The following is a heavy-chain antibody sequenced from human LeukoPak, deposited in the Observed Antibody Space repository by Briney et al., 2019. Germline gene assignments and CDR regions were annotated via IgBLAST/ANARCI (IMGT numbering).Heavy chain of an antibody. CDR3: AKSRIVDRRGYFDY. V-gene: IGHV3-23*01. CDR2: IGTSGDT. Sequence: GDSLRLSCVASGFTFNIYPMTRVRQSPGKGLEWVLTIGTSGDTYYADSVKGRFTISRDDSKNTLYLQMHSLGAEDTAVYYCAKSRIVDRRGYFDYWGQGTLVTVSS. CDR1: GFTFNIYP. J-gene: IGHJ4*02. D-gene: IGHD2-15*01.